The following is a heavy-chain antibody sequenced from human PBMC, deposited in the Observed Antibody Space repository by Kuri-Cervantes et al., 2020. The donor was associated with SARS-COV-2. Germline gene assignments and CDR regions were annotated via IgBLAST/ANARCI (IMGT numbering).Heavy chain of an antibody. D-gene: IGHD3-22*01. J-gene: IGHJ3*02. CDR2: INPSGGRS. Sequence: ASVKVSCKTSGYVFINYFMHWVRQAPGQGPEWMGLINPSGGRSNIAQKFQGRVRMTRDTSTSTAYMELRSLRSDDTAVYYCARDHLKFPRRHYYDSSGYYHDAFDIWGQGTMVTVSS. CDR1: GYVFINYF. V-gene: IGHV1-46*01. CDR3: ARDHLKFPRRHYYDSSGYYHDAFDI.